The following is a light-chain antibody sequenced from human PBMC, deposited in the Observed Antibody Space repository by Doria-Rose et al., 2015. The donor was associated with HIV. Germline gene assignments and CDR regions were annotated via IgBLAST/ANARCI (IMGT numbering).Light chain of an antibody. CDR3: HQYGSSWT. CDR1: QSFSSTY. Sequence: VLTQSPGTLSLSPGERATLSCRASQSFSSTYLAWYQQKPGQAPSLLIYDGSTRATGIPDRFSASGSETDFTLTINRLEPEDCALYYCHQYGSSWTFGQGTKVEI. CDR2: DGS. J-gene: IGKJ1*01. V-gene: IGKV3-20*01.